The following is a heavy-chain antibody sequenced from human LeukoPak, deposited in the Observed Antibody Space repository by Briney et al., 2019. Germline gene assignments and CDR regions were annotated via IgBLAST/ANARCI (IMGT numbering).Heavy chain of an antibody. J-gene: IGHJ4*02. CDR2: INPNSGGT. CDR1: GYTFTGYY. D-gene: IGHD2-15*01. Sequence: ASVKVSCKASGYTFTGYYMHWVRQAPGQGLEWMGWINPNSGGTNYAQKFRGRVTMTRDTSISTAYMELSRLRSDDTAVYYCARAGRQYCSGGSCYVYWGQGTLVTVSS. V-gene: IGHV1-2*02. CDR3: ARAGRQYCSGGSCYVY.